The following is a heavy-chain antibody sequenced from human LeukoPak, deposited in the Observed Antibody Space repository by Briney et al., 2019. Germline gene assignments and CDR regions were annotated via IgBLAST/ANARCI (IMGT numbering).Heavy chain of an antibody. CDR3: AKTVTAIAPWYFDY. J-gene: IGHJ4*02. CDR1: GGSISSYY. Sequence: SETLSLTCTVSGGSISSYYWGWIRQPPGKGLEWIGSMYYSGSTYYNPSLKSRATMSVDTSKNQLSLKLSSVTAADTAVYYCAKTVTAIAPWYFDYWGQGTLVTVSS. V-gene: IGHV4-39*01. D-gene: IGHD2-21*02. CDR2: MYYSGST.